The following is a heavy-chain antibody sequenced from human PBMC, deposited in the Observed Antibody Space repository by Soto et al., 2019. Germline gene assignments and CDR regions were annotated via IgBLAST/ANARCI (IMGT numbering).Heavy chain of an antibody. V-gene: IGHV1-8*01. D-gene: IGHD3-22*01. CDR1: GYTVTSYD. CDR2: MNPNSGNT. CDR3: VGGVDYYDSSGYSDDAFDI. Sequence: ASVKVSCKASGYTVTSYDINWVRQATGQGLEWMGWMNPNSGNTGYAQKFQGRVTMTRNTSISTAYMELSSLRSEDTAVYYCVGGVDYYDSSGYSDDAFDIWGQGTMVT. J-gene: IGHJ3*02.